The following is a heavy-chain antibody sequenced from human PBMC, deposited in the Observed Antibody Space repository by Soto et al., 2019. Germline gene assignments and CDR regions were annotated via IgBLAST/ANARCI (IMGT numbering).Heavy chain of an antibody. D-gene: IGHD3-10*01. CDR1: GGSFSGYY. J-gene: IGHJ4*02. CDR3: ARESGDY. CDR2: INHSGST. V-gene: IGHV4-34*01. Sequence: QVQLQQWGAGLLKPSETLSLTCAVYGGSFSGYYWSWIRQPPGKGLEWIGEINHSGSTNYNPSLKSRVTISVDTCKNRFSLKLSSVTAADTPVYYCARESGDYWGQGTLVTVSS.